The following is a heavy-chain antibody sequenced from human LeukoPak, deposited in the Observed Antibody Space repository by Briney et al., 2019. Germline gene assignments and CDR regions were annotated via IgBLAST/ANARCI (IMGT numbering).Heavy chain of an antibody. D-gene: IGHD2-2*01. V-gene: IGHV1-69*04. CDR3: ASGEQYCTTTTCSLNWFDP. J-gene: IGHJ5*02. CDR1: GGTYA. CDR2: IIPLLDLT. Sequence: SVKVSCKASGGTYAFNWVRQAPGQGLEWMGRIIPLLDLTDCARKFQGRVTITADKSTSTAFMELSRLRSEDTAVYYCASGEQYCTTTTCSLNWFDPWGQGTLVTVSS.